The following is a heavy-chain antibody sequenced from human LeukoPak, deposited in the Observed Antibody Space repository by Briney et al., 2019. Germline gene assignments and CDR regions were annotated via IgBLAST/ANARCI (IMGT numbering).Heavy chain of an antibody. CDR2: IRFDGTNK. Sequence: PGGSLRLSCAASGFTFSTYRMSWVRQAPGKGLEWVAFIRFDGTNKFYADSVKGRFTISRDNPQNTVSLQVNNLRTEDTAVYYCARDDDYYDSSGYYYDYFDYWGQGTLVTVSS. D-gene: IGHD3-22*01. J-gene: IGHJ4*02. CDR3: ARDDDYYDSSGYYYDYFDY. CDR1: GFTFSTYR. V-gene: IGHV3-30*02.